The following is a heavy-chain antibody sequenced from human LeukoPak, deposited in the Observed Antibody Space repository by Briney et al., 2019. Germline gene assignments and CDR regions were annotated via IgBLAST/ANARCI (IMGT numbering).Heavy chain of an antibody. Sequence: SETLSLTCTVSGGSISSGNYYWGWLRQPPEKGLEWIGSIYHSGTIYYNPSLKSRVTISVDTSKNHFSLKLSSVTAADTAVYYCAREDPGNWFDPWGQGTLVTVSS. CDR2: IYHSGTI. J-gene: IGHJ5*02. CDR3: AREDPGNWFDP. CDR1: GGSISSGNYY. V-gene: IGHV4-39*07. D-gene: IGHD7-27*01.